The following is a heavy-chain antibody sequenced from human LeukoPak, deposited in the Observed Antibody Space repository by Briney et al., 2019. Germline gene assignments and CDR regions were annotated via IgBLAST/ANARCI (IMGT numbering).Heavy chain of an antibody. CDR1: GFTFTGYY. V-gene: IGHV1-2*06. CDR3: TRRGQSYREG. J-gene: IGHJ4*01. D-gene: IGHD3-16*02. CDR2: INPNSGGT. Sequence: GASVKVSCKASGFTFTGYYMNWVRQAPGQGLEWMGRINPNSGGTNYAQKFQGRVTMTRDTSISTAYMELNRLRSDDTAVYYCTRRGQSYREGWGKGTMVTVSS.